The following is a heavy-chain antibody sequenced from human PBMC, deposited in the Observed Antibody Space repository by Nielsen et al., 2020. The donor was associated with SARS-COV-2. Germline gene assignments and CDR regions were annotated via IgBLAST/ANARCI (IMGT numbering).Heavy chain of an antibody. Sequence: SETLSLTCTVSGGSISSGDYFWSWIRQPPGKGLEWIGYTHYSGSTYHNPSLTSRVIISIDTSKNQFSLKLSSVTAADTAVYYCARVALGSTNGMDVWGQGTAVTVSS. J-gene: IGHJ6*02. CDR3: ARVALGSTNGMDV. D-gene: IGHD2-15*01. CDR1: GGSISSGDYF. CDR2: THYSGST. V-gene: IGHV4-30-4*01.